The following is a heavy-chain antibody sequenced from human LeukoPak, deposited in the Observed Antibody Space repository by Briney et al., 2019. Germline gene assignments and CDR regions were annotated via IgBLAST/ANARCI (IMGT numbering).Heavy chain of an antibody. CDR1: GGSFSGYY. J-gene: IGHJ4*02. CDR2: INYSGST. D-gene: IGHD2-2*01. CDR3: ARVSSRVGKRENDN. Sequence: SETLSLTCAVYGGSFSGYYWRWIRQPPGEGREWIGEINYSGSTNYTLSLKSRVTISVDTSKNQFSLKLSPVTAADTAVYSCARVSSRVGKRENDNSGQGAPVTVSP. V-gene: IGHV4-34*01.